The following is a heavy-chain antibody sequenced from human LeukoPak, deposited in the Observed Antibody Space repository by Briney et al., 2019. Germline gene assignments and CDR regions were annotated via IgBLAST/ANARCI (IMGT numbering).Heavy chain of an antibody. D-gene: IGHD5-18*01. CDR2: IYYSGST. Sequence: SETLSLTCTVSGGSISSYYWSWIRQPPGKGLEWIGYIYYSGSTNYNPSLKSRVTISVDTSKNQFSLKLSSVTAADTAVYYCARHRGYSYHDYWGQGTLVTVSS. J-gene: IGHJ4*02. CDR3: ARHRGYSYHDY. CDR1: GGSISSYY. V-gene: IGHV4-59*08.